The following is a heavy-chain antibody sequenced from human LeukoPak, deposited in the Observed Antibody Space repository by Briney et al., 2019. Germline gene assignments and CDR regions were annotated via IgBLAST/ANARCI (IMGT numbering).Heavy chain of an antibody. Sequence: GGSLRLSCAASGFNFRTYALHWVRQAPGKGLEWMTVISFDGSDARYADSVKGRFTISRDNFNNTLYLQMNSLRPEDTAVYYCARDLGELATLSYDFDYWGQGTLVTVSS. J-gene: IGHJ4*02. V-gene: IGHV3-30*01. CDR3: ARDLGELATLSYDFDY. CDR1: GFNFRTYA. D-gene: IGHD3-16*01. CDR2: ISFDGSDA.